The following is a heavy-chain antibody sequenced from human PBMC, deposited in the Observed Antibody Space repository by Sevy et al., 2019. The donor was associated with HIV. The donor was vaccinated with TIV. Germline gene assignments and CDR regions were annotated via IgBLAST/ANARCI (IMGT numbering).Heavy chain of an antibody. CDR3: ARDRLGITISAEWGGGMDV. CDR2: IGTSSSTI. V-gene: IGHV3-48*01. J-gene: IGHJ6*02. Sequence: GESLKISCAASGFSFSTYSMNWVRQAPGKGLEWVSYIGTSSSTIYDADSVRGRFTISRDNGKNSLYLQMSSLRAADTAVYYCARDRLGITISAEWGGGMDVWGQGTTVTVSS. D-gene: IGHD3-3*01. CDR1: GFSFSTYS.